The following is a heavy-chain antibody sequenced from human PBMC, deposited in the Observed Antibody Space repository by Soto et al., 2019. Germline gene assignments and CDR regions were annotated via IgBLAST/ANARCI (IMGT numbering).Heavy chain of an antibody. CDR3: AKRSIIAVAGTVLYYYFDY. V-gene: IGHV3-23*01. CDR1: GFTFSSYA. Sequence: GGSLRLSCAASGFTFSSYAMSWVRQAPGKGLEWVSAISGSGGSTYYADSVKGRFTISRDNSKNTLYLQMSSLRAEDTAVYYCAKRSIIAVAGTVLYYYFDYWGQGTLVTVSS. CDR2: ISGSGGST. D-gene: IGHD6-19*01. J-gene: IGHJ4*02.